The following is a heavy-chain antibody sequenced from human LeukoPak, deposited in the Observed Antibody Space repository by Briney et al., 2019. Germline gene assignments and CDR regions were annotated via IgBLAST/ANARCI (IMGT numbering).Heavy chain of an antibody. V-gene: IGHV1-69*01. J-gene: IGHJ6*02. CDR2: IIPIFGTA. Sequence: SVKVSCKTSGGTFSSYAISWVRQAPGQGLEWMGGIIPIFGTANYAQKFQGRVTITADESTSTAYMELSSLRSEDTAVYYCARSAEGVVITEPDYYSYGMDVWGQGTTVTVSS. D-gene: IGHD3-22*01. CDR1: GGTFSSYA. CDR3: ARSAEGVVITEPDYYSYGMDV.